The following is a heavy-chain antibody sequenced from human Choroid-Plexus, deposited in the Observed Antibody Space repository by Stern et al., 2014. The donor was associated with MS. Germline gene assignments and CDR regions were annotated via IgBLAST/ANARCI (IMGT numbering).Heavy chain of an antibody. CDR3: AKDRQYLTYFFDH. V-gene: IGHV3-30*18. CDR2: VSYVGSNK. CDR1: GFTFGSCA. D-gene: IGHD2/OR15-2a*01. J-gene: IGHJ5*02. Sequence: MQLVESGGGVVQPGRPLRLSCVASGFTFGSCAMHWVRQAPGKGLEWVAGVSYVGSNKYYADSVKGRFTISRDNSQNTLYMQMSSLRPEDTAVYYCAKDRQYLTYFFDHWGQGSLVTVSS.